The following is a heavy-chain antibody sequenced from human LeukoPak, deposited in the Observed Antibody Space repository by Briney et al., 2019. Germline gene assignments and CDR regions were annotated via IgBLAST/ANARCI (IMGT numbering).Heavy chain of an antibody. D-gene: IGHD4-17*01. CDR1: GFTLSSYA. CDR3: ARSMTTVTTRFFDL. V-gene: IGHV3-23*01. Sequence: GGSLRLSCAASGFTLSSYAMSWVRQAPGKGLEWVSAISDTGNTYHADSVKGRFTISRDSSKNTLFLQMNRLRPEDTALYYCARSMTTVTTRFFDLWGRGTLVTVSS. CDR2: ISDTGNT. J-gene: IGHJ2*01.